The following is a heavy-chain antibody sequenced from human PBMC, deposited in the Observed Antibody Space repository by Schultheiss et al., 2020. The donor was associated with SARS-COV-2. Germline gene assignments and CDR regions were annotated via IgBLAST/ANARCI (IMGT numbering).Heavy chain of an antibody. D-gene: IGHD1-7*01. Sequence: SETLSLTCAVSGYSISSGYYWGWIRQPPGKGLEWIGSIYHSGSTYYNPSLKSRVTISVDTSKKQFSLKLSSVTAADTAVYYCARMTGTTFDYWGQGTLVTVSS. V-gene: IGHV4-38-2*01. CDR2: IYHSGST. CDR3: ARMTGTTFDY. J-gene: IGHJ4*02. CDR1: GYSISSGYY.